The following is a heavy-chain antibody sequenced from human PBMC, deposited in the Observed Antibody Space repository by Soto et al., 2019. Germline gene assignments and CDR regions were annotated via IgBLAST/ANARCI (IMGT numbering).Heavy chain of an antibody. V-gene: IGHV3-15*07. CDR3: TTDYYMTKILVRFDY. Sequence: EVHLVESGGGLVKPGGSLRLSCAASGFIFSNAWINWVRQAPGKGLEWVGRVKSKTDGGTTDFAAHAKGRFAISREDSKNIVYREMNSLNSEDTAVYYCTTDYYMTKILVRFDYGGQGTLFTVSA. D-gene: IGHD1-26*01. CDR2: VKSKTDGGTT. CDR1: GFIFSNAW. J-gene: IGHJ4*02.